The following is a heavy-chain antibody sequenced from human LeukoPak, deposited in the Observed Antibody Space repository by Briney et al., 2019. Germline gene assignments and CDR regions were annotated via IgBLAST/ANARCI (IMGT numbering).Heavy chain of an antibody. D-gene: IGHD1-26*01. CDR2: INHSGST. CDR3: ARVVSPGLIGRYSGSYRGPRNWFDP. CDR1: GGSFSGYY. Sequence: PSETLSLTCAVYGGSFSGYYWSWIRQPPGKGLEWIGEINHSGSTNYNPSLQSRVTISVDTSKNQFSLKLSSVTAADTAVYYCARVVSPGLIGRYSGSYRGPRNWFDPWGQGTLVTVSS. J-gene: IGHJ5*02. V-gene: IGHV4-34*01.